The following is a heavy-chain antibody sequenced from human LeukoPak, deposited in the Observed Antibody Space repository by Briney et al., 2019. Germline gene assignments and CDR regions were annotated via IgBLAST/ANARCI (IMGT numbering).Heavy chain of an antibody. CDR3: STRDQSRTDVVPPDY. CDR1: GVSISSCNW. D-gene: IGHD5/OR15-5a*01. CDR2: ISHCGDT. V-gene: IGHV4-4*02. J-gene: IGHJ4*02. Sequence: SETLSLTCAVSGVSISSCNWWTWVRQPPGKGLEWIGEISHCGDTKYSPSLRTRVTISIDRSKNHLSLNLNSVTAADTAIYYCSTRDQSRTDVVPPDYWGQGTLVTVSS.